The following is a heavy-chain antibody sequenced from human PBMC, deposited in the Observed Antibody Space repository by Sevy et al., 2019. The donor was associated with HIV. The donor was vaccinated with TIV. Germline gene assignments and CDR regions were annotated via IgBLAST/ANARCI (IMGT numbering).Heavy chain of an antibody. Sequence: SETLSLTCAVYYGSLSGYYYSWIRQSPGKGLEWIGEIHHTGTTTYNPSLKSRVTISLDTSMNQFSLKLTSVTAADTGVYYCARGLDARLPHYCGHGNQVTVSS. CDR2: IHHTGTT. CDR1: YGSLSGYY. D-gene: IGHD6-25*01. J-gene: IGHJ4*01. V-gene: IGHV4-34*01. CDR3: ARGLDARLPHY.